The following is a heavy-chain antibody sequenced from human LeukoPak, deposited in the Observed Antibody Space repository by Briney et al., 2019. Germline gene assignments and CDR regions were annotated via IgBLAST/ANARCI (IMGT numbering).Heavy chain of an antibody. Sequence: SETLSLTCTVSGGSISSYYWSWIRQPPGKGLEWIGYIYYSGSTNYNPSLKSRVTISVDTSKNQFSLKLSSVTAADTAAYYCARDPPAGTNAFDIWGQGTMVTVSS. CDR1: GGSISSYY. D-gene: IGHD6-13*01. V-gene: IGHV4-59*01. J-gene: IGHJ3*02. CDR2: IYYSGST. CDR3: ARDPPAGTNAFDI.